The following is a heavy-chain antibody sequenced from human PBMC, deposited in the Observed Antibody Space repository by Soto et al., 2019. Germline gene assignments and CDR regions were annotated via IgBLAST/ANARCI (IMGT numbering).Heavy chain of an antibody. J-gene: IGHJ4*02. D-gene: IGHD4-17*01. CDR2: IYPGDSDT. CDR3: ATLPRAVTTGAFDY. V-gene: IGHV5-51*01. CDR1: GYSITTYW. Sequence: PRGSLKISCKGSGYSITTYWIGWVRQMPGKGLEWMGIIYPGDSDTKYSPSFQGQVTISADKSISTAYLQWSTLKASDTAMYYCATLPRAVTTGAFDYWGQGTLVTVSS.